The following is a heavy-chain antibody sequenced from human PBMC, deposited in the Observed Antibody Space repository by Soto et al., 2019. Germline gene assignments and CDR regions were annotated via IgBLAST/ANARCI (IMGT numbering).Heavy chain of an antibody. J-gene: IGHJ6*02. Sequence: GGSLRLSCAASGITFSSYAMSWVRQAPGKGLEWVSAISGSGGSTYYADSVKGRFTISRDNSKNTLYLQMNSLRAEDTAVYYCAKFYHPGYAAAGTPVGYYYYGMDVWGQGTTVTVSS. CDR1: GITFSSYA. CDR3: AKFYHPGYAAAGTPVGYYYYGMDV. D-gene: IGHD6-13*01. CDR2: ISGSGGST. V-gene: IGHV3-23*01.